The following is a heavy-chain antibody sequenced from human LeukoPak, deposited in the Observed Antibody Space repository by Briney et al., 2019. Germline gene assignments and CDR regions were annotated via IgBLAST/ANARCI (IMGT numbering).Heavy chain of an antibody. CDR2: IIPILDVT. Sequence: SVKVSCKASGDTFSSHAMNWVRQAPGQGLEWMGGIIPILDVTNYAQKFQGRVTITADKSTGTAYMELSSLRSEDTAVYYCAILSDGAYCGGDCFYLDYWGQGTLVTVSS. J-gene: IGHJ4*02. D-gene: IGHD2-21*02. CDR3: AILSDGAYCGGDCFYLDY. CDR1: GDTFSSHA. V-gene: IGHV1-69*10.